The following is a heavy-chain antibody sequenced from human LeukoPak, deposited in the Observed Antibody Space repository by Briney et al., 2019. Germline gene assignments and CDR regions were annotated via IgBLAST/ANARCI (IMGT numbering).Heavy chain of an antibody. D-gene: IGHD1-26*01. J-gene: IGHJ4*02. CDR2: ISSDGSGK. CDR1: GGSISSDY. Sequence: LSLTCTVSGGSISSDYWSWIRQSPGKGLEWVAVISSDGSGKHSAESVKGRFTISRDNSKNTLYLQMNSLRAEDTAVYYCAKDLTGGNFYLDYWGQGTLVTVSS. V-gene: IGHV3-30*18. CDR3: AKDLTGGNFYLDY.